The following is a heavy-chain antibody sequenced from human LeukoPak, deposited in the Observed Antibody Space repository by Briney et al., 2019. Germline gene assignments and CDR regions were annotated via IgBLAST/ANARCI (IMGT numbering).Heavy chain of an antibody. V-gene: IGHV4-59*01. CDR3: ARGGIAAFHFDY. J-gene: IGHJ4*02. CDR1: GGSISTYY. D-gene: IGHD6-13*01. CDR2: IYYSGST. Sequence: SETLSLTCTVSGGSISTYYWSWIRQPPGKGLGWIGYIYYSGSTNYNPSLKSRVTMSVDTSKNQFSLKLSSVTAADTAVYYCARGGIAAFHFDYWGQGTLVTVSS.